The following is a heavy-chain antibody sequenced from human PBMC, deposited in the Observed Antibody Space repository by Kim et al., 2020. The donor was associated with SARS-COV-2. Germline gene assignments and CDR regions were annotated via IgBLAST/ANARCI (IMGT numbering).Heavy chain of an antibody. D-gene: IGHD3-22*01. Sequence: YPESLKGRFTISRDNSKNPRSLQINSLRAEDTAVYYCARGPGGGPSGYYDYWGQGTLVTVSS. J-gene: IGHJ4*02. CDR3: ARGPGGGPSGYYDY. V-gene: IGHV3-30*01.